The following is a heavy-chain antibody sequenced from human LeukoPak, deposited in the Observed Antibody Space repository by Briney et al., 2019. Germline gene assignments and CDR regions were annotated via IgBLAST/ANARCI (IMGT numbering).Heavy chain of an antibody. J-gene: IGHJ4*02. Sequence: GGSLRLSCAASGFTFSSYWMHWVRHAPGKGLVWVSRINSDGSSTSYADSVKGRFTISRDNSKNTLYLQMNSLGAEDTAVYYCAKEGAEYYDYVWGSYLRGYFDYWGQGTLVTVSS. D-gene: IGHD3-16*01. CDR3: AKEGAEYYDYVWGSYLRGYFDY. CDR1: GFTFSSYW. V-gene: IGHV3-74*01. CDR2: INSDGSST.